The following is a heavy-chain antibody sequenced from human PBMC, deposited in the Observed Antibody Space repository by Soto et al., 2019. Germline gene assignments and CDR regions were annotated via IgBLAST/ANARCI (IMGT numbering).Heavy chain of an antibody. CDR1: GYTFTSSG. J-gene: IGHJ4*02. CDR2: ISAYSGNT. V-gene: IGHV1-18*01. CDR3: ASVIDYYGRGGYLDCLDF. D-gene: IGHD3-22*01. Sequence: ASVKVSCKASGYTFTSSGISWVRQAPGQGLEWMGWISAYSGNTNYAQKLQGRVTITRDTSTSTAYMELSSLRSDDTAVYYCASVIDYYGRGGYLDCLDFWGQGTLVTVSS.